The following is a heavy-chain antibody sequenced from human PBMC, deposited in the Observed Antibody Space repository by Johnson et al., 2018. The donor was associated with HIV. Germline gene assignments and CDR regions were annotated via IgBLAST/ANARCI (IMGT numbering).Heavy chain of an antibody. Sequence: VQLVESGGGLVKPGGSLRLSCVTSGFSVSRSYMNWVRQAPGKGLEWVSTLYIGGKNKDYADPVKGRFTLSRDNSKNTLYLQLSSLRTEDTAVFYCARGGVVHDAFDMWGQGTMVTVSS. D-gene: IGHD2-2*01. CDR2: LYIGGKNK. CDR3: ARGGVVHDAFDM. J-gene: IGHJ3*02. CDR1: GFSVSRSY. V-gene: IGHV3-66*02.